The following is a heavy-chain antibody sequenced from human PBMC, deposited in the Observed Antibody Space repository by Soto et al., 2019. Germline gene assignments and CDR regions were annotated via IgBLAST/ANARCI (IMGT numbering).Heavy chain of an antibody. CDR1: GCSISSGDYY. Sequence: PSETLSLTCTVSGCSISSGDYYWSWIRQPPGKGLEWIGSIYYSGSTYYNPSLKSRVTISVDTSKNQFSLKLSSVTAADTAVYYCARHVGFYYFDYWGQGTQVTVSS. CDR3: ARHVGFYYFDY. D-gene: IGHD1-26*01. V-gene: IGHV4-39*01. CDR2: IYYSGST. J-gene: IGHJ4*02.